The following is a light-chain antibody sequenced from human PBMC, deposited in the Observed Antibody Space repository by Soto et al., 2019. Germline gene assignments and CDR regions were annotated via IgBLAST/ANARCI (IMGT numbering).Light chain of an antibody. V-gene: IGKV1-33*01. CDR1: QAIGTS. CDR2: GAS. Sequence: DIQMTQSPSSLSASVGARVSITCQASQAIGTSLSWFQQKPGRAPKLLIYGASNLETGVSSRFRGSGSGTDFTFTISSLQPEDIATNYCQHYDNLPPFTFGPGTKVDIK. CDR3: QHYDNLPPFT. J-gene: IGKJ3*01.